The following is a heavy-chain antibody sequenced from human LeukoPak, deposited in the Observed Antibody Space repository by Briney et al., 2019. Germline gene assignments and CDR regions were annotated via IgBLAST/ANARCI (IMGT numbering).Heavy chain of an antibody. CDR1: GFNFRRYA. V-gene: IGHV3-30*04. J-gene: IGHJ4*02. D-gene: IGHD1-26*01. CDR2: ISYDGSNK. Sequence: GGSLRLSCAASGFNFRRYAMHWVRQAPGKGLEWVAVISYDGSNKYYGDSVKGRFTISRDNSKNTLYLQMNSLRAEDTAVYYCAKVSGVGATTSPFDYWGQGTLVTVSS. CDR3: AKVSGVGATTSPFDY.